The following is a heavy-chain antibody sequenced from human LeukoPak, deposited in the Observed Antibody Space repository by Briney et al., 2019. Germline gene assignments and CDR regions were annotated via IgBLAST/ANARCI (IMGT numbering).Heavy chain of an antibody. V-gene: IGHV3-48*01. CDR3: AKDSYLSIAAAGNEA. Sequence: PGGSLRLSCAASGFTFSSYSMNWVRQAPGKGLEWVSYISSSSSTIYYADSVKGRFTISRDNSKNTLYLQMNSMRAEDTAVYYCAKDSYLSIAAAGNEAWGQGTMVTVSS. CDR2: ISSSSSTI. CDR1: GFTFSSYS. D-gene: IGHD6-13*01. J-gene: IGHJ3*01.